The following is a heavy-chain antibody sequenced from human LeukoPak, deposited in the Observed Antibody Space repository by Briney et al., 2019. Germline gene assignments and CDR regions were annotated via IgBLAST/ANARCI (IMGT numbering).Heavy chain of an antibody. CDR2: IYYSGNT. CDR3: ARINWNYFDY. D-gene: IGHD1-1*01. V-gene: IGHV4-59*08. J-gene: IGHJ4*02. Sequence: SETLSLTCTVSGGSISSYYWSWVRQPPGKGLEWIGYIYYSGNTNYNPSLKSRLTMSADRSRNQFPLNLNSVTAADTAVYYCARINWNYFDYWGQGILVTVSS. CDR1: GGSISSYY.